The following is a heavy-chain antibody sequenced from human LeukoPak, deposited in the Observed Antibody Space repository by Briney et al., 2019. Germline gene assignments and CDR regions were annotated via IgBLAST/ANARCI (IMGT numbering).Heavy chain of an antibody. CDR2: INAGNGNT. CDR1: GYTFTSYA. V-gene: IGHV1-3*01. J-gene: IGHJ4*02. CDR3: ARKSAWFGELFHFDY. D-gene: IGHD3-10*01. Sequence: EASVKVSCKASGYTFTSYAMHWVRQAPGQRLEWMGWINAGNGNTKYSQKFQGRVTITRDTSASTAYMELSSLRSEDTAVYYCARKSAWFGELFHFDYWGQGTLVTVSS.